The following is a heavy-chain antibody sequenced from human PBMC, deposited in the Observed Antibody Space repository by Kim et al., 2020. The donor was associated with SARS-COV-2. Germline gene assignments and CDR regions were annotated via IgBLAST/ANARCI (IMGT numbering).Heavy chain of an antibody. CDR2: INHSGST. D-gene: IGHD3-22*01. J-gene: IGHJ4*02. V-gene: IGHV4-34*01. CDR1: GGSFSGYY. Sequence: SETLSLTCAVYGGSFSGYYWSWIRQPPGKGLEWIGEINHSGSTNYNPSLKSRVTISVDTSKNQFSLKLSSVTAADTAVYYCARVSYDSSGYYLDYWGQGTLVTVSS. CDR3: ARVSYDSSGYYLDY.